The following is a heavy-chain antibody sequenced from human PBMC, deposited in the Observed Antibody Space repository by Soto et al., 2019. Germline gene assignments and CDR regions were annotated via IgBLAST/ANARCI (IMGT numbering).Heavy chain of an antibody. CDR3: AKDIGIGFEYYYGMDV. D-gene: IGHD2-15*01. J-gene: IGHJ6*02. CDR1: GFTFDEYG. V-gene: IGHV3-9*01. CDR2: INWNGGEI. Sequence: EEQLVESGGGLVQPGRSLRLSCAASGFTFDEYGMHWVRQGPGKGLEWVSGINWNGGEIGYADSVKGRFTISRDNAKNSLYLRMNSLRAEDTALYYWAKDIGIGFEYYYGMDVWCQGTTVTVSS.